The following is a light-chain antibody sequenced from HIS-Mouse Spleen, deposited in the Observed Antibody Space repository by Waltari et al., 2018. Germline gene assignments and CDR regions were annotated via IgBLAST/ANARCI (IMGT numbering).Light chain of an antibody. Sequence: QSALTQPASVSGSPGQSITISCTGTSSDVGRYNLVSWYQQHPGKAPKLMIYEGSKRPSGVSNRFSGSKSGNTASLTISGLQAEDEADYYCCSYAGSSTVFGGGTKLTVL. V-gene: IGLV2-23*01. J-gene: IGLJ3*02. CDR1: SSDVGRYNL. CDR3: CSYAGSSTV. CDR2: EGS.